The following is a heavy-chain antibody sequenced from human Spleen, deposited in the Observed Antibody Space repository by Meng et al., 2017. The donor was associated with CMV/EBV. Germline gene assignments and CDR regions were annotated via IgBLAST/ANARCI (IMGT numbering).Heavy chain of an antibody. Sequence: QASGYTFTGYYIHGVRRAPRQGLEWMGSIKPNNGDTHYAQNFQGRVTMTTDTTISTAYMDFSRVTSDDSAIYYCARGGTTLNTWSPYWGQGTLVTVSS. J-gene: IGHJ4*02. CDR2: IKPNNGDT. D-gene: IGHD4-17*01. CDR1: GYTFTGYY. V-gene: IGHV1-2*02. CDR3: ARGGTTLNTWSPY.